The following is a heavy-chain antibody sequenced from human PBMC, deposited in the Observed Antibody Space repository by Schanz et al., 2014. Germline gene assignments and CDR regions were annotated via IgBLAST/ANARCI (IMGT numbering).Heavy chain of an antibody. V-gene: IGHV3-11*01. CDR2: ISSVGISK. CDR1: GFTVNTNY. CDR3: ARQRSYFYAMDV. Sequence: VQLVESGGGLIHPGGSLRLSCAVSGFTVNTNYMTWVRQAPGKGLEWVSYISSVGISKYYADPVKGRFTISRDSAKNSLYLQMNSLRAEDTAVYYCARQRSYFYAMDVWGQGTTVTVSS. J-gene: IGHJ6*02.